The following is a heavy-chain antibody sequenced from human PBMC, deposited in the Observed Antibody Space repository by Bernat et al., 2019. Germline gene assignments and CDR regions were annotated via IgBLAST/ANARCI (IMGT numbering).Heavy chain of an antibody. Sequence: EVQLLESGGGLVQPGGSLRLSCAASGFTFSSYWMHWVRQAPGKGLVWVLRINSDGSSTSYADSVKGRFTISRDNAKNTQYLQMNSLRAEDTAVYYCARDRDIVVVVAANGGLVWGQGTLVTVSS. J-gene: IGHJ4*02. V-gene: IGHV3-74*01. CDR3: ARDRDIVVVVAANGGLV. CDR2: INSDGSST. D-gene: IGHD2-15*01. CDR1: GFTFSSYW.